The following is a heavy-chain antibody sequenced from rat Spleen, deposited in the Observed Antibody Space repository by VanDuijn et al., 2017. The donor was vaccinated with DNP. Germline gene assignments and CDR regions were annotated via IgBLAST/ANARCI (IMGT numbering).Heavy chain of an antibody. J-gene: IGHJ2*01. CDR2: ISTSGSTT. Sequence: EVQLVESGGGLVQPGGSLKLSCTVSGFTFTHYYMAWVRQAPRKGLEWVAIISTSGSTTYYLDSVKGRFTISRDNTKSSLYLQMNSLKSEDTATYYCATGDYFDYWGQGVMVTVSS. V-gene: IGHV5-27*01. CDR1: GFTFTHYY. CDR3: ATGDYFDY.